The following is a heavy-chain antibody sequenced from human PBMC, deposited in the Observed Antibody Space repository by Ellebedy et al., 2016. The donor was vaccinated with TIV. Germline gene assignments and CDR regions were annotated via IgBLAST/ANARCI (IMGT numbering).Heavy chain of an antibody. Sequence: SETLSLTXTVSGYSISSDYYWGWIRQPPGKGLEWTGSMYHSGSTYYNPSLKSRVTISIDTSNNQFFLKLHSVTAADTAVYYCAGAGYWGQGNLVTVSS. V-gene: IGHV4-38-2*02. CDR1: GYSISSDYY. J-gene: IGHJ4*02. CDR3: AGAGY. CDR2: MYHSGST.